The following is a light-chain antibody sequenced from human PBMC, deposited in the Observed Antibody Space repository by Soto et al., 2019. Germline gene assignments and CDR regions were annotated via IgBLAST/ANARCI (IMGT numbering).Light chain of an antibody. J-gene: IGKJ2*01. CDR3: QQYKSYAMYT. CDR2: DAS. CDR1: QSITNW. V-gene: IGKV1-5*01. Sequence: DIHMTQAPSTLSAAVGDRVTITCRASQSITNWLAWYQQKPGKAPKLLISDASILETGVPSRFSGSGSGTEFTLTISSLQTGDFATYYCQQYKSYAMYTFGQGTKLEIK.